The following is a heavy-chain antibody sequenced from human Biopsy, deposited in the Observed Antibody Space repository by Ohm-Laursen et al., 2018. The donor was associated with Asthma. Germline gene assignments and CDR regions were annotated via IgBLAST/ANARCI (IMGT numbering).Heavy chain of an antibody. CDR3: ARVDTIFGVVIPIYYYYGMDV. CDR2: ISSSSSYI. CDR1: GFTFSSYS. V-gene: IGHV3-21*01. Sequence: LSLTCASSGFTFSSYSMNWVRQAPGKGLEWVSSISSSSSYIYYADSVKGRFTISRDNAKNSLYLQMNSLRAEDTAVYYCARVDTIFGVVIPIYYYYGMDVWGQGTTVTVSS. J-gene: IGHJ6*02. D-gene: IGHD3-3*01.